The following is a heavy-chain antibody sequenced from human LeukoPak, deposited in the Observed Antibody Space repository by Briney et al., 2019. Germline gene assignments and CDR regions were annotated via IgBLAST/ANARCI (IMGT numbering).Heavy chain of an antibody. V-gene: IGHV1-2*02. CDR2: INPNSGAT. J-gene: IGHJ4*02. Sequence: ASVKVSCKASGYTFIGYYIHWVRQAPGLGFEWMGFINPNSGATKSAQKFQGGVTMTRDTSISTAYLDLSRLTSDDTALYYCARSHCTTTNCYSHFDYWGQGTLLTVSS. D-gene: IGHD2-2*01. CDR3: ARSHCTTTNCYSHFDY. CDR1: GYTFIGYY.